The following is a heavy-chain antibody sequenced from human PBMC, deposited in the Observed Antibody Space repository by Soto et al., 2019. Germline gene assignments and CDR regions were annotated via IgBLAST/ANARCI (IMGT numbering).Heavy chain of an antibody. J-gene: IGHJ4*02. Sequence: ASVKVSCKVSGYTLTELSMHWVRQAPGKGLEWMGGFDPEDGETIYAQKFQGRVTMTEDTSTDTAYMELSSLRSEDTAVYYCANGARYYDLLTGYNYWGQGILVTVSS. CDR3: ANGARYYDLLTGYNY. CDR1: GYTLTELS. V-gene: IGHV1-24*01. CDR2: FDPEDGET. D-gene: IGHD3-9*01.